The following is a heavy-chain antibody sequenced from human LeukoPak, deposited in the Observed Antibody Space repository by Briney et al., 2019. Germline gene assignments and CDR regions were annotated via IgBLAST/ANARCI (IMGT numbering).Heavy chain of an antibody. Sequence: ASVKVSCKASGYTFTSYGISWVRQAPGQGLVWMGWISAYNGNTNYAQKLQGRVTMTTDTSTSTAYMELRSLRSEHAPVYYCARGWSGYDYWGQGTLVTVSS. V-gene: IGHV1-18*01. D-gene: IGHD3-3*01. J-gene: IGHJ4*02. CDR1: GYTFTSYG. CDR3: ARGWSGYDY. CDR2: ISAYNGNT.